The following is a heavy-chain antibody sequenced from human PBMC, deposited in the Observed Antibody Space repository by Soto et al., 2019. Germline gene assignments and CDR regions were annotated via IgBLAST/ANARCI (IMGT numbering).Heavy chain of an antibody. D-gene: IGHD7-27*01. CDR1: GFIFGDYA. J-gene: IGHJ4*02. V-gene: IGHV3-49*03. Sequence: EVQLVESGGGLVQPGRSLRLSCATSGFIFGDYAMSWFRQAAGKGLEWVGFIRSTPFGGTTEYAASVQGRFTVSRDDSKSIVYLQMNSLKTEDTGLYYCTRANWGTRIDSWGQGTLVTVSS. CDR3: TRANWGTRIDS. CDR2: IRSTPFGGTT.